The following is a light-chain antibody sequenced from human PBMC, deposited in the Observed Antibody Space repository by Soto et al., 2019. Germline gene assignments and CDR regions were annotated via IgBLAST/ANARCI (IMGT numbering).Light chain of an antibody. V-gene: IGLV2-23*01. J-gene: IGLJ1*01. Sequence: QSVLTQPASVSGSPGQSITISCTGTSSDVGSYNLVSWYQQHPGKAPKLMIYEGSKRPSGVSNRFSGSKSGNTASLTISGLQAEDEDDYYCCSYAGSRTPDVFGTGTKLTVL. CDR2: EGS. CDR3: CSYAGSRTPDV. CDR1: SSDVGSYNL.